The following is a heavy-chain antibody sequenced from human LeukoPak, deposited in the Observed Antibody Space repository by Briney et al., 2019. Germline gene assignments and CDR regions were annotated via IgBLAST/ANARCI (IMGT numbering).Heavy chain of an antibody. Sequence: SETLSLTCTVSGGSIRSSSYNWGWIRQPPGKGLEWIGSIHYTGSTYYNPSLKSRVTISVDTSKNQFSLKLSSVTAADTAVYYCARTGGSFYFYYYMDVWGKGTTVTVSS. V-gene: IGHV4-39*07. CDR1: GGSIRSSSYN. J-gene: IGHJ6*03. D-gene: IGHD1-26*01. CDR2: IHYTGST. CDR3: ARTGGSFYFYYYMDV.